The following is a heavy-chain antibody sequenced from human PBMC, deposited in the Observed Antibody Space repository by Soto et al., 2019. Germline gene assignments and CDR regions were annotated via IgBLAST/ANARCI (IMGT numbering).Heavy chain of an antibody. J-gene: IGHJ4*02. CDR3: ARHLAGNREY. V-gene: IGHV3-74*01. D-gene: IGHD3-3*02. CDR1: GVTFRSYG. CDR2: INSDGSST. Sequence: GGSLKLACAASGVTFRSYGMHLARQATGKGLVWVSRINSDGSSTSYADSVKGRFTISRDKAKNTLYLQMNSLRAEDTAVYYCARHLAGNREYWGQGTLVTVSS.